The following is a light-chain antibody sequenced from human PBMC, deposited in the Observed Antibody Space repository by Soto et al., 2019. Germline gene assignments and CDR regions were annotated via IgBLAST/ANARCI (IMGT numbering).Light chain of an antibody. Sequence: DVQMTQSPSSLSASVGDRVTITCRASQDINNYLTWFQQKPGMAPKALIYAASSLHSGVPSKFSGSASGKDFTLTITSLQPEDFATYYCQQYNTYPYTFGQGTKLEIK. V-gene: IGKV1-16*02. CDR1: QDINNY. CDR3: QQYNTYPYT. CDR2: AAS. J-gene: IGKJ2*01.